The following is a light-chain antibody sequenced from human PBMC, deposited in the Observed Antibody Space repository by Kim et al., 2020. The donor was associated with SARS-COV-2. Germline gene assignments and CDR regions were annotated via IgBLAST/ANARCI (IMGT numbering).Light chain of an antibody. CDR2: DNN. Sequence: PAQTITIACSRSSSNFGNNYLSLYQHLPGTAPKLLMYDNNKRPSGIPDRFSGSKSGTSATLGITGLQTGYEADHYCGSWDSSLSAVFGGGTQLSVL. CDR3: GSWDSSLSAV. CDR1: SSNFGNNY. J-gene: IGLJ3*02. V-gene: IGLV1-51*01.